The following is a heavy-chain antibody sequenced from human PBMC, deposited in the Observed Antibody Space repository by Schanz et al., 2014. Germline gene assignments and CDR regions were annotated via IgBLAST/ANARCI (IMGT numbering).Heavy chain of an antibody. J-gene: IGHJ2*01. CDR1: GGSFSGYY. D-gene: IGHD1-1*01. CDR3: ARDTTWRLDL. V-gene: IGHV4-34*01. Sequence: QVQLQQWGAGLLKPSETLSLTCGVFGGSFSGYYWSWIRQPPGKGLEWIGEIYHTGSTNYNPSLKSRVTISVDTSMNLFSLTLTSLAAADTAVYYCARDTTWRLDLWGRGTLVTVSS. CDR2: IYHTGST.